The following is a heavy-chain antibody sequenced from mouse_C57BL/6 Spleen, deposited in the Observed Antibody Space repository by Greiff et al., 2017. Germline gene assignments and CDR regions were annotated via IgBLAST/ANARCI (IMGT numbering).Heavy chain of an antibody. CDR2: IYPSDSET. J-gene: IGHJ2*01. D-gene: IGHD1-1*01. CDR3: ARSKENYYGSFSYY. CDR1: GYTFTSYW. Sequence: QVQLQQPGAELVRPGSSVKLSCKASGYTFTSYWMDWVKQRPGQGLEWIGNIYPSDSETNYHQKFKDKATLTVDKSSSTAYMQLSSLTSEDSAVYYGARSKENYYGSFSYYWGQGTTLTVSS. V-gene: IGHV1-61*01.